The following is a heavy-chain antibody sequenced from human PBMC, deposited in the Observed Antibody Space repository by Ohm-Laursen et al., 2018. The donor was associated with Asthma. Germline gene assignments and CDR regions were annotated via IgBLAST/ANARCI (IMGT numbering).Heavy chain of an antibody. CDR3: AKLVPRLVSWYFDL. CDR1: GDSISSGNNY. D-gene: IGHD1-26*01. J-gene: IGHJ2*01. CDR2: IYYSGLT. Sequence: SQTLSLTCTVSGDSISSGNNYWSWIRQHPGKGLEWIGYIYYSGLTYSNPSLRSRVIISVDTSKNQFSLNLSSVTAADTAVYYCAKLVPRLVSWYFDLWGRGTLVTVSS. V-gene: IGHV4-31*03.